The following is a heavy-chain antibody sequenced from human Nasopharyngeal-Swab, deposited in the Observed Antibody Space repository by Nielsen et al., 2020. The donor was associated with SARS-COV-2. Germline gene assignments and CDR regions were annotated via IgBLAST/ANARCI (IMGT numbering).Heavy chain of an antibody. Sequence: PGKGLEWVSAISGSGGSTYYADSVKGRFTISRDNSKNKLYLQKNRLRAEDTAVYYCAKIASVGMDVWGQGTTVTVSS. V-gene: IGHV3-23*01. D-gene: IGHD2-21*01. J-gene: IGHJ6*02. CDR3: AKIASVGMDV. CDR2: ISGSGGST.